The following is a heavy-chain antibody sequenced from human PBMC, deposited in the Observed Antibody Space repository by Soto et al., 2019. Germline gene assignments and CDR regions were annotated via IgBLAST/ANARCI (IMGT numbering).Heavy chain of an antibody. V-gene: IGHV4-59*01. D-gene: IGHD7-27*01. Sequence: SETLSLTCTVSGGSISSYYWSWIRQPPGKGLEWIGYNYYSGSTNYNPSLKSRVTISVDTSKNQFSLKLSSVTAADTAVYYCARDSSPNWGRNDAFDIWGQGTMVTVSS. J-gene: IGHJ3*02. CDR1: GGSISSYY. CDR2: NYYSGST. CDR3: ARDSSPNWGRNDAFDI.